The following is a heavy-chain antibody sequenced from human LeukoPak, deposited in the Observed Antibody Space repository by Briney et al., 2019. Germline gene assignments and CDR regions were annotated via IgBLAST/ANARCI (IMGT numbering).Heavy chain of an antibody. Sequence: SETLSLTCTVSGGSISRDYWSWIRQPPGKGLEWIGYIYYTGSTNYNPSLKSRVTISVDRSKNQFSLKLSSVTAADTAVYYCARFGEAGASDYWGQGTLVTVSS. CDR2: IYYTGST. J-gene: IGHJ4*02. CDR3: ARFGEAGASDY. CDR1: GGSISRDY. V-gene: IGHV4-59*12. D-gene: IGHD3-16*01.